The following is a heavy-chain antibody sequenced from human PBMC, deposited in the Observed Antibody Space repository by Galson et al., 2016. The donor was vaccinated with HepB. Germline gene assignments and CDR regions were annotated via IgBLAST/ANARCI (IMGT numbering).Heavy chain of an antibody. J-gene: IGHJ4*02. CDR1: VGSLSSYL. CDR3: ARGPYSDTSFYDF. Sequence: SVKVSCKASVGSLSSYLVTRLRQAPGQGLQWLGGIILTFGAVKYAEKFQGRITITADTSTNTVYLGLTSLRSDDTAVYFCARGPYSDTSFYDFWGQGTLVTVSS. V-gene: IGHV1-69*06. D-gene: IGHD2-21*01. CDR2: IILTFGAV.